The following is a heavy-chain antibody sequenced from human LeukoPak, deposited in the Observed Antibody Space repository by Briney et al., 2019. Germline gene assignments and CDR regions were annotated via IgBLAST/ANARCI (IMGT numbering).Heavy chain of an antibody. J-gene: IGHJ4*02. CDR2: IKQDGSEK. Sequence: GGSLRLSCAASGFTFSNYWMSWVRQAPGKGLEWVANIKQDGSEKYYVDSVKGRFTISRDNAKNSLYLQMNSLRADDTAVYYCARDEVVGASFDYWGQGILVTVSS. V-gene: IGHV3-7*01. CDR3: ARDEVVGASFDY. CDR1: GFTFSNYW. D-gene: IGHD1-26*01.